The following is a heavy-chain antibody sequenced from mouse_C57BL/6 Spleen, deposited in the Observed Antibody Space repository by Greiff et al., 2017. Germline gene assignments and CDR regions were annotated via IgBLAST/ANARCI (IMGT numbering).Heavy chain of an antibody. CDR2: ISYDGSN. D-gene: IGHD2-4*01. J-gene: IGHJ2*01. CDR1: GYSITSGYY. CDR3: ARGIYYDYYFDY. Sequence: EVQLQESGPGLVKPSQSLSLTCSVTGYSITSGYYWNWIRQFPGNKLEWMGYISYDGSNNYNPSLKNRISITRDTSKNQFFLKLNSVTTEDTATYYCARGIYYDYYFDYWGQGTTLTVSS. V-gene: IGHV3-6*01.